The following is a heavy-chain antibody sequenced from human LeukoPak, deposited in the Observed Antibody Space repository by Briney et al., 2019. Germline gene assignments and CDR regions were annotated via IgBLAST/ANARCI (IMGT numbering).Heavy chain of an antibody. CDR3: ARAHEGIGDSSGGSCGSNWFDP. J-gene: IGHJ5*02. CDR2: ISAYNGNT. D-gene: IGHD2-15*01. CDR1: GYTFTSYD. V-gene: IGHV1-18*01. Sequence: ASVKVSCKASGYTFTSYDISWVRQAPGQGLEWMGWISAYNGNTNYAQKLQGRVTMTTDTSTSTAYMELRSLRSDDTAVYYCARAHEGIGDSSGGSCGSNWFDPWGQGTLVTVSS.